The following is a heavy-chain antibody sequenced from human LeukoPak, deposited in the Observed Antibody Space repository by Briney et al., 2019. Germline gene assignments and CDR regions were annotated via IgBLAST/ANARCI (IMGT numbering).Heavy chain of an antibody. CDR1: GGSIGSYY. CDR3: AGLYCSGGSCSFDY. J-gene: IGHJ4*02. D-gene: IGHD2-15*01. Sequence: SETLSLTCTVSGGSIGSYYWSWIRQPPGKGLEWIGYIYYSGSTNYNPSLKSRVTISVDTSKNQFSLKLSSVTAADTAVYYCAGLYCSGGSCSFDYWGQGTLVTVSS. CDR2: IYYSGST. V-gene: IGHV4-59*01.